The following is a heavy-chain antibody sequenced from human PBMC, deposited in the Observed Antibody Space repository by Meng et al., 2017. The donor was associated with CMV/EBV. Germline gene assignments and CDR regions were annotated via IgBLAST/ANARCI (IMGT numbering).Heavy chain of an antibody. V-gene: IGHV1-46*01. CDR3: ASQTTGYYGLDV. D-gene: IGHD4-17*01. CDR1: GYTFTSYY. CDR2: INPSGGST. J-gene: IGHJ6*02. Sequence: ASVKVSCKASGYTFTSYYMHWVRQAPGQGLEWMGIINPSGGSTSYAQKFQGRVTMTRDTSTSKVYMELSSLRSEDAAVYYCASQTTGYYGLDVLGQGTTVTVSS.